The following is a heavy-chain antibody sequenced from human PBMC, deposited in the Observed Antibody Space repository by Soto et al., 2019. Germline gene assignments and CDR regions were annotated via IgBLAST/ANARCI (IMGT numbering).Heavy chain of an antibody. V-gene: IGHV4-59*07. CDR1: GGSISDYF. CDR3: AKTSLGAFDV. Sequence: QVQLQESGPRLVKPSDTLSLTCTVSGGSISDYFSSWIRQPPGKGLEWIGYIYHSGTTRYNPSLKSRVTISIDTSKNQFSLKLTSVNAAYTAVYYCAKTSLGAFDVWGQGTMVSVSS. J-gene: IGHJ3*01. D-gene: IGHD7-27*01. CDR2: IYHSGTT.